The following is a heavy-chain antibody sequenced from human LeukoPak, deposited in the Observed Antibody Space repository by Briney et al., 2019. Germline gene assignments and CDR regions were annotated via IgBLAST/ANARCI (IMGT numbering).Heavy chain of an antibody. CDR2: IYHSGST. D-gene: IGHD3-10*01. J-gene: IGHJ4*02. CDR3: AALTMVRGVMEGGFDY. V-gene: IGHV4-4*02. CDR1: GGSISSSNW. Sequence: SETLSLTCAVSGGSISSSNWWSWVRQPPGKGLEWIGEIYHSGSTNYNPSLKSRVTISVDKSKNQFSLKLSSVTAADTAVYYCAALTMVRGVMEGGFDYWGRGTLVTVSS.